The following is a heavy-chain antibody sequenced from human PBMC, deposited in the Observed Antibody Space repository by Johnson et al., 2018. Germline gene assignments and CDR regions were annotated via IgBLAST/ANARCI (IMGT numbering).Heavy chain of an antibody. Sequence: QVQLVQSGGGVVQPGRSLRLSCAASGFTFSSYGMHWVRQAPGKGLEWVAVISYDGSNKYFADSVKGRFIISSDKSKNTLYLQMNSRRAGDTAVYYWAKDRMTLARLYFYAMDVWGQGTTVTVSS. CDR3: AKDRMTLARLYFYAMDV. CDR1: GFTFSSYG. J-gene: IGHJ6*02. D-gene: IGHD2/OR15-2a*01. CDR2: ISYDGSNK. V-gene: IGHV3-30*18.